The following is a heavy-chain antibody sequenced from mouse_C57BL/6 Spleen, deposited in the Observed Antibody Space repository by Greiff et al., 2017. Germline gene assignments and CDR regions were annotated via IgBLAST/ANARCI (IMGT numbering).Heavy chain of an antibody. CDR2: IYPGDGDT. Sequence: QVQLQQSGPELVKPGASVKISCKASGYAFSSSWMNWVKQRPGKGLEWIGRIYPGDGDTNYNGKFKGKATLTADKSSSTAYMQLSSLTSEDSAVYFCARQLSYAMDYWGQGTSDTVSS. CDR1: GYAFSSSW. V-gene: IGHV1-82*01. D-gene: IGHD3-2*02. J-gene: IGHJ4*01. CDR3: ARQLSYAMDY.